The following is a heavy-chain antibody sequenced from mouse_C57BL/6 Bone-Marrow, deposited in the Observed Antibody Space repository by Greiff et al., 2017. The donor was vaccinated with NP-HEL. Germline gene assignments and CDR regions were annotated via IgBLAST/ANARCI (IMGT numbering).Heavy chain of an antibody. CDR3: ARYHLIRPFAY. D-gene: IGHD1-2*01. Sequence: VQLQESGPELVKPGASVKLSCKASGYTFTSYDINWVKQRPGQGLEWIGWIYPRDGSTKYNEKFKGKATLTVDTSSSTAYMERHSLTSEDSSVYFSARYHLIRPFAYWGQGTMVTVSA. V-gene: IGHV1-85*01. CDR2: IYPRDGST. J-gene: IGHJ3*01. CDR1: GYTFTSYD.